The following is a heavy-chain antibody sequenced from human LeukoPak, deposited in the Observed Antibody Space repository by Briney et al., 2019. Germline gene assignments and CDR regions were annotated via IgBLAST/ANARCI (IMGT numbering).Heavy chain of an antibody. V-gene: IGHV3-23*01. CDR2: ISGSGDYT. CDR1: GFTFSSYA. D-gene: IGHD3-10*01. J-gene: IGHJ4*02. CDR3: AKGHYYGSGSLDY. Sequence: PGGSLRLSCAASGFTFSSYAMSWVRQAPGKGLEWVSGISGSGDYTYYADSVKGRFTISRDNSKNTLYVQMNSLRAEDTAVYYCAKGHYYGSGSLDYWGQRTLVTVSS.